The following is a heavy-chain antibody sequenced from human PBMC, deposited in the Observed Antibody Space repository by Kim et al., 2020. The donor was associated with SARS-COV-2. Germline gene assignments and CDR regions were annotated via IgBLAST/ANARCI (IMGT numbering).Heavy chain of an antibody. J-gene: IGHJ5*02. CDR2: INPSGGST. CDR1: GYTFTSYY. D-gene: IGHD2-21*01. Sequence: ASVKVSCKASGYTFTSYYMHWVRQAPGQGLEWMGIINPSGGSTSDAQKFQGRVTMTRDTSTSTVYMELSSLRSEDTAVYYCARDLLPSSTPRLNWFDPWGQGTLVTVSS. CDR3: ARDLLPSSTPRLNWFDP. V-gene: IGHV1-46*01.